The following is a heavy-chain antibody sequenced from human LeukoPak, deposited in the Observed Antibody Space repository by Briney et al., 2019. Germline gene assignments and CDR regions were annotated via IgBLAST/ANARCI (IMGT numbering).Heavy chain of an antibody. CDR2: INLSGGST. Sequence: ASVKVSCKASGYTFNAYYMHWVRQAPGHGLEWMGIINLSGGSTRYAQEFQGRVTMTRDTSTSTVHMDLSSLRSDDTAVYYCARESDIAVAGTGFDYWGQGTLVTVSS. CDR1: GYTFNAYY. D-gene: IGHD6-19*01. CDR3: ARESDIAVAGTGFDY. J-gene: IGHJ4*02. V-gene: IGHV1-46*02.